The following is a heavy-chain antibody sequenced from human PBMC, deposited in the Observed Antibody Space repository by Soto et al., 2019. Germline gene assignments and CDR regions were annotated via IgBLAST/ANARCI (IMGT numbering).Heavy chain of an antibody. Sequence: ASVKVSFKVSGYTLTELSMHWVRQAPGKGLEWMGGFDPEDGETIYAQKFQGRVTMTEDTSTDTAYMELSSLRSEDTAVYYCATTQYNWNDRNYYYGMDVWGQGTTVTVSS. J-gene: IGHJ6*02. V-gene: IGHV1-24*01. D-gene: IGHD1-1*01. CDR2: FDPEDGET. CDR3: ATTQYNWNDRNYYYGMDV. CDR1: GYTLTELS.